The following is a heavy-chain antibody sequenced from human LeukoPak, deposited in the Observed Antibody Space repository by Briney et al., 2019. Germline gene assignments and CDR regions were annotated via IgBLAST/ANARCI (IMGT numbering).Heavy chain of an antibody. CDR1: GGSISSYY. CDR3: AKSDYYGSGSYYFGY. J-gene: IGHJ4*02. CDR2: IYYSGST. Sequence: SQTLSLTCTVSGGSISSYYWSWIRQPPGKGLEWIGYIYYSGSTNYNSSLKSRVTISVDTSKNQFSLKLSSVTAADTAVYYCAKSDYYGSGSYYFGYWGQGTLVTVSS. D-gene: IGHD3-10*01. V-gene: IGHV4-59*08.